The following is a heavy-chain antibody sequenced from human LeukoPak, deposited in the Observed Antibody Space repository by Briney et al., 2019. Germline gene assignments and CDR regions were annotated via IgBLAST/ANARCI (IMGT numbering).Heavy chain of an antibody. D-gene: IGHD1-26*01. V-gene: IGHV1-8*03. CDR1: GYTFTSYD. CDR2: MNPNSGNT. Sequence: GAAVKDPCEASGYTFTSYDINWVRQAAGQGLEWMGWMNPNSGNTGYAQKFQGRVTITRDTTISTAYMEQSSLRSEDTAVYYCARAIVGALYYMDVLGKGNTVTVSS. CDR3: ARAIVGALYYMDV. J-gene: IGHJ6*03.